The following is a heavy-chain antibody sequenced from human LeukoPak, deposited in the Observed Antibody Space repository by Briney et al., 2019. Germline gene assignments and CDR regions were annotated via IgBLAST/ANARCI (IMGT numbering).Heavy chain of an antibody. Sequence: SETLSLTCTVSGGSISSGSYYWSWIRQPPGKGLEWIGYIYYSGSTNYNPSLKSRVTISVDTSKNQFSLKLSSVTAADTAVYYCARARGRYGDYLFDYWGQGTLVTVSS. J-gene: IGHJ4*02. CDR1: GGSISSGSYY. CDR2: IYYSGST. CDR3: ARARGRYGDYLFDY. V-gene: IGHV4-61*01. D-gene: IGHD4-17*01.